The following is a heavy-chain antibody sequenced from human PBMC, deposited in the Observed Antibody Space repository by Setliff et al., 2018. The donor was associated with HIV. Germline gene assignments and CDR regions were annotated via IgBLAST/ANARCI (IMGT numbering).Heavy chain of an antibody. J-gene: IGHJ3*02. D-gene: IGHD3-3*01. CDR3: ARRPFITIFGVLNGDDGFDI. Sequence: PSVKVSCKASGYTFTGYYMHWVRQAPGQGPEWLGRINPKSGGTRYAQKFQGRVSMTRDTAISTAYMELSRLRSDDSAVYYCARRPFITIFGVLNGDDGFDIWGQGTMVTVSS. CDR1: GYTFTGYY. CDR2: INPKSGGT. V-gene: IGHV1-2*06.